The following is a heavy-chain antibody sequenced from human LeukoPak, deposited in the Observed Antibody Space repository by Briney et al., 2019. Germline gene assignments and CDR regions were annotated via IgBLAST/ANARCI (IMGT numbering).Heavy chain of an antibody. Sequence: GGSLRLSCAASGFTFSSFAMTWVRQAPGKGLEWVGLIRSKAYGGAAEYAASVKGRFAISRDDSKSIAYLQMNSLKTEDTAVYYCTRGRRPNIAAAGNAFDIWGQGTMVTVSS. D-gene: IGHD6-13*01. J-gene: IGHJ3*02. CDR3: TRGRRPNIAAAGNAFDI. V-gene: IGHV3-49*04. CDR2: IRSKAYGGAA. CDR1: GFTFSSFA.